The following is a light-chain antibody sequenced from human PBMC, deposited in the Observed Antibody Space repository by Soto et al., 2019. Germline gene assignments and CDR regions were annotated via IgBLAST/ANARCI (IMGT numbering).Light chain of an antibody. J-gene: IGKJ1*01. CDR1: QSVNNNY. Sequence: DMVLTQSPGTLSLSPGERPTLSCRASQSVNNNYLAWYQRQPGQAPRLLIYGASSRATGIPDRFSGSGSGTDFTLTISRLEPEDFAVYYCQQYAGSPRTFGQGTKVDIK. CDR2: GAS. V-gene: IGKV3-20*01. CDR3: QQYAGSPRT.